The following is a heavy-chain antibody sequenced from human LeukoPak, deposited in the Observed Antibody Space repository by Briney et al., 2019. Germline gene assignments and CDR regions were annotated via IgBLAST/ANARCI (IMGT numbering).Heavy chain of an antibody. J-gene: IGHJ5*02. CDR1: GYTFTGYY. CDR2: LNPNSGGT. V-gene: IGHV1-2*06. Sequence: ASVKVSCKASGYTFTGYYMHWVRQAPGQGLEWMGRLNPNSGGTSYAQKFQGRVTMTRDTSISTAYMELSRLRSDDTAVYYCARDEATGTTFNWFDPWGQGTLVTVSS. D-gene: IGHD1-7*01. CDR3: ARDEATGTTFNWFDP.